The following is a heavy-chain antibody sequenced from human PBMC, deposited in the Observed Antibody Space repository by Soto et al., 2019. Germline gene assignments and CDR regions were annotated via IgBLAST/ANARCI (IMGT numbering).Heavy chain of an antibody. CDR1: GFTFSSYA. D-gene: IGHD3-22*01. Sequence: GGSLRLSCAASGFTFSSYAMSWVRQAPGKGLEWVSAISGSGGSTYYADSVKGRFTISRDNSKNTLYLQMNSLRAEDTAVYYCAKVLGGYHDSPGFDPWGQGTLVTVSS. CDR3: AKVLGGYHDSPGFDP. CDR2: ISGSGGST. V-gene: IGHV3-23*01. J-gene: IGHJ5*02.